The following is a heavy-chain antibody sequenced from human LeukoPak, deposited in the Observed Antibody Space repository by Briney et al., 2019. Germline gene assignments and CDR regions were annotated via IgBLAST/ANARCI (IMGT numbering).Heavy chain of an antibody. V-gene: IGHV1-2*02. CDR1: GYTFTGYY. CDR3: ARDGSGFSPNWYFDL. CDR2: INPNSGGT. D-gene: IGHD3-3*01. Sequence: ASVKVSCKASGYTFTGYYMHWVRQAPGQGLEWMGWINPNSGGTNYAQKFQGRVTLTRDTSISTAYMELSSLRSDDTAVYCCARDGSGFSPNWYFDLWGRGTLVTVSS. J-gene: IGHJ2*01.